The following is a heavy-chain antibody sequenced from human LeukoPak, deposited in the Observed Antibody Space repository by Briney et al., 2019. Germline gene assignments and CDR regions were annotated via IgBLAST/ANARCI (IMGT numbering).Heavy chain of an antibody. CDR2: TNEPGVYT. Sequence: PGGSLRLSCTASGFTFRSYAMSWVRQAPGKGLDWVSGTNEPGVYTYYADSVKGRFTVSRDNSENTLYPQMNSLRVEDTAVYYCVRDFHCSDGSCPLFDYWGQGTLVTVSS. J-gene: IGHJ4*02. CDR3: VRDFHCSDGSCPLFDY. D-gene: IGHD2-15*01. V-gene: IGHV3-23*01. CDR1: GFTFRSYA.